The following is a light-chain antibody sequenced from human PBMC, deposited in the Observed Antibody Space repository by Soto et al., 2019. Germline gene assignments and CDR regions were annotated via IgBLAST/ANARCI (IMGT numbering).Light chain of an antibody. V-gene: IGKV1-8*01. Sequence: AIRMTQSPSSFSASTGDRVTITCRSSQGISSYLAWYQQKPGKAPKLLIYAASTLQSGVPSRFSGSGSGTDFTLTISCLQSEDFATDYCQQYYSYPLTFGHGTRLEIK. CDR2: AAS. J-gene: IGKJ5*01. CDR3: QQYYSYPLT. CDR1: QGISSY.